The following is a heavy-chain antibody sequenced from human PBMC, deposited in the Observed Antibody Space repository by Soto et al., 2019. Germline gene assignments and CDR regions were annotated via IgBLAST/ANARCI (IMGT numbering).Heavy chain of an antibody. CDR1: GYTFTSYY. Sequence: ASVKVSWKASGYTFTSYYMHWVRQAPGQGLEWMGIINPSGGSTSYAQKFQGRVTMTRDTSTSTVYMDLSSLRSEDTAVYYCARDYYDSSGYYVFDYWGQGTLVTVSS. CDR3: ARDYYDSSGYYVFDY. CDR2: INPSGGST. D-gene: IGHD3-22*01. V-gene: IGHV1-46*01. J-gene: IGHJ4*02.